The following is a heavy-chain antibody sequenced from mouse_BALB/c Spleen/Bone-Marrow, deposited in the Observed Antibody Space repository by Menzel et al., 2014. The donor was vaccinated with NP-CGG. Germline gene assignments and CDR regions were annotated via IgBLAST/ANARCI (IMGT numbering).Heavy chain of an antibody. J-gene: IGHJ4*01. V-gene: IGHV2-6-7*01. D-gene: IGHD2-4*01. CDR1: GFSLTGYG. CDR2: IWGDGST. CDR3: ARDSFLITRALDY. Sequence: VKVVESGPGLVAPSQSLSITCTVSGFSLTGYGVSWVRQPPGKGLEWLGMIWGDGSTDYNSALKSRLSITKDNSKSQVFLKMSSLQTDDTARYYCARDSFLITRALDYWGQGTPVTVSS.